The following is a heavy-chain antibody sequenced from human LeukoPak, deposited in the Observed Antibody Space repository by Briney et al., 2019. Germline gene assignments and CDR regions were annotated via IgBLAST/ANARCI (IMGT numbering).Heavy chain of an antibody. D-gene: IGHD1-26*01. CDR1: GYTFTSYD. CDR3: ARDHREGGSYYYYYVDV. Sequence: SVKVSCKASGYTFTSYDISWVRQAPGQGLEWMGGIIPIFGTANYAQKFQGRVTITTDESASTAYMELSSLRSEDTAVYYCARDHREGGSYYYYYVDVWGKGTTVTVSS. CDR2: IIPIFGTA. J-gene: IGHJ6*03. V-gene: IGHV1-69*05.